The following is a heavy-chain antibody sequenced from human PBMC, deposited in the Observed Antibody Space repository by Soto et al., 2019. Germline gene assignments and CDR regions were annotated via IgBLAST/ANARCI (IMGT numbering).Heavy chain of an antibody. V-gene: IGHV3-15*01. CDR2: IKSKTDGGTT. CDR1: GFTFSNAW. J-gene: IGHJ6*03. Sequence: EVQLVESGGGLVKPGGSLRLSCAASGFTFSNAWMSWVRQAPGKGLEWVGRIKSKTDGGTTDYAAPVKGRFTISRDDSKNTLYLQMNSLKTEDTAVDYCTTVPILTGYYTYYYYMDVWGKGTTVTVSS. D-gene: IGHD3-9*01. CDR3: TTVPILTGYYTYYYYMDV.